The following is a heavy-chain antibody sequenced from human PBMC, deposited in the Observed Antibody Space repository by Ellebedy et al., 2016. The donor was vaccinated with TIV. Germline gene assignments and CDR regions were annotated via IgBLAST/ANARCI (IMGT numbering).Heavy chain of an antibody. CDR3: AKDVGRLQYHYYAMDV. J-gene: IGHJ6*02. CDR2: ITWNSAGK. CDR1: GFTFDDYA. V-gene: IGHV3-9*01. Sequence: SLKISXAASGFTFDDYAMHWVRQVPGKGLEWVSGITWNSAGKVYADSVEGRFTISRDNAKNSLYLEMNSLRAEDTALYYCAKDVGRLQYHYYAMDVWGQGTTVTVSS. D-gene: IGHD4-11*01.